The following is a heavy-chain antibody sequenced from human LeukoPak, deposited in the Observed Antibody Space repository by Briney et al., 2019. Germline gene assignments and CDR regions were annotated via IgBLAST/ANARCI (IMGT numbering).Heavy chain of an antibody. CDR2: FHDSGSA. Sequence: PSETLSLTCTVSGDSISSYFWSWIRQPPGKGLESIGYFHDSGSANYNPSLKSRITMSVDTSKNQFSLKLRSVTAADTAVYYCARDSHSVDTATPRGFDPWGQGTLVTVSS. J-gene: IGHJ5*02. CDR3: ARDSHSVDTATPRGFDP. CDR1: GDSISSYF. V-gene: IGHV4-59*01. D-gene: IGHD2-15*01.